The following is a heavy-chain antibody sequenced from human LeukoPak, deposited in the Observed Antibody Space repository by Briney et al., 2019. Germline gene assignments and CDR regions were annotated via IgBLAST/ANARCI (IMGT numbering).Heavy chain of an antibody. D-gene: IGHD2-2*01. CDR1: GFTFSNYA. CDR3: ARRYCSSTRCSPFEY. CDR2: ISGDGGST. V-gene: IGHV3-64*02. J-gene: IGHJ4*02. Sequence: RSGGSLRLSCAASGFTFSNYAMHWVRQAPGKGPQYVSAISGDGGSTYYADSVKGRFTISRDNSKNTLYLQMGSLRVEDMAVYYCARRYCSSTRCSPFEYWGQGTLVTVSS.